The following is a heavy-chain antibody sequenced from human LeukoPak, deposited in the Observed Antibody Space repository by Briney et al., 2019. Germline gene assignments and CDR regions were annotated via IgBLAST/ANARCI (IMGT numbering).Heavy chain of an antibody. V-gene: IGHV1-8*01. CDR1: GYTFTSYD. CDR2: MNPNSGNT. J-gene: IGHJ6*03. CDR3: ARGRLYSSGYSSRYYYMDV. Sequence: ASVEVSCKASGYTFTSYDINWVRQATGQGLEWMGWMNPNSGNTGYAQKFQGRVTMTRNTSISTAYMELSSLRSEDTAVYYCARGRLYSSGYSSRYYYMDVWGKGTTVTVSS. D-gene: IGHD3-22*01.